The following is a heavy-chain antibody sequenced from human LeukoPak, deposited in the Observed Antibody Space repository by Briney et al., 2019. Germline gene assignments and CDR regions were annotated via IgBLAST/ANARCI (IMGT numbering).Heavy chain of an antibody. V-gene: IGHV3-7*01. CDR1: GFTFSNYW. CDR3: AKDRGTIFNVLNYHFDL. D-gene: IGHD3-3*01. CDR2: MKPDGGES. Sequence: GGSLRLSCAASGFTFSNYWLSWVRQPPGKALEWVANMKPDGGESYYVDSVKGRFTISRDNAKNSLYLQMNSLRAEDTAVYYCAKDRGTIFNVLNYHFDLWGQGVLVTVSS. J-gene: IGHJ4*02.